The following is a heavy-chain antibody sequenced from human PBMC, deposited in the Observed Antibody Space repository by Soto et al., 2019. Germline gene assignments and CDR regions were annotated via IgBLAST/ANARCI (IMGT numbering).Heavy chain of an antibody. Sequence: GGSLRLSCAASGFTFSSYAISWVRQTPGKGLEWVSAISVSGGSTYYADSVKGRFTISRDNSKNTLYLQMNSLRAEDTAVYYCAKDGDYYGSESPFDYWGQGTLVTVSS. CDR2: ISVSGGST. CDR3: AKDGDYYGSESPFDY. V-gene: IGHV3-23*01. CDR1: GFTFSSYA. J-gene: IGHJ4*02. D-gene: IGHD3-10*01.